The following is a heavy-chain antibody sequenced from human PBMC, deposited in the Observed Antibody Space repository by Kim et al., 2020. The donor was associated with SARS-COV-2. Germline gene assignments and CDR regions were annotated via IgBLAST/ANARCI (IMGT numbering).Heavy chain of an antibody. CDR2: IYYSGST. D-gene: IGHD3-3*01. Sequence: SETLSLTCTVSGGSISSSSYYWGWIRQPPGKGLEWIGSIYYSGSTYYNPSLKSRVTISVDTSKNQFSLKLSSVTAADTAVYYCAGGRDFWIDWFDPWGQGTLVTVSS. J-gene: IGHJ5*02. CDR3: AGGRDFWIDWFDP. V-gene: IGHV4-39*01. CDR1: GGSISSSSYY.